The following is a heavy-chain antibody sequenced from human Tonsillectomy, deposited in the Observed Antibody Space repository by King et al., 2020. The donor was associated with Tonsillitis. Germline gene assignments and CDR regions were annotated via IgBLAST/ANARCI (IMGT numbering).Heavy chain of an antibody. D-gene: IGHD1-26*01. CDR2: IFSSGST. CDR1: GDSIRGYH. CDR3: AREWYGGLDP. J-gene: IGHJ5*02. V-gene: IGHV4-4*07. Sequence: QVQLQESGPGLVKPSETLSLTCTVPGDSIRGYHWSWIRQPAGKGLEWIGRIFSSGSTNYNPSLKSRVTMSVDTSKNQFSLALSSVTAADTAVYYCAREWYGGLDPWGQGTLVTVSS.